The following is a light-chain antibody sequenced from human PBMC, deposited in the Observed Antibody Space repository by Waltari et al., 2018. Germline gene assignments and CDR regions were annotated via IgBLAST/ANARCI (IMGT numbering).Light chain of an antibody. V-gene: IGKV3-11*01. J-gene: IGKJ1*01. CDR3: QQRISWLGWT. Sequence: EIVLTQSPATLSLSPGARATLSGRASQSVSTYFAWYQQKPGQVPRRSIYGASNRATGIPARFSGSGSGTDFTLTISSLEPEDCAVYYCQQRISWLGWTFGQGTKVEIK. CDR1: QSVSTY. CDR2: GAS.